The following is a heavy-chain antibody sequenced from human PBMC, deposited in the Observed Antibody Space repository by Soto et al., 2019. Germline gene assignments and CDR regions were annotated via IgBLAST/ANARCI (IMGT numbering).Heavy chain of an antibody. CDR2: ISAYNGNT. V-gene: IGHV1-18*01. CDR3: ARVEDCSGGSCYSGALDY. CDR1: GYTFTSYG. D-gene: IGHD2-15*01. Sequence: QVQLVQSGAEVKKPGASVKVSCKASGYTFTSYGISWVRQAPGQGLEWMGWISAYNGNTNYAQKLQGRVTTTTDTSTSTAYMELRSLRSDDTAVYYCARVEDCSGGSCYSGALDYWGQGTLVTVSS. J-gene: IGHJ4*02.